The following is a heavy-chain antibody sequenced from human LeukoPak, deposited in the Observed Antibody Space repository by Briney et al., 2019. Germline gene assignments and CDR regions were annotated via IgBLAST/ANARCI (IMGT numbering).Heavy chain of an antibody. J-gene: IGHJ4*02. Sequence: GASVKVSCKASGGTFSSYAISWVRQAPGQGLEWMGGIIPIFGTANYAQKFQGRVTMTRNTSITTAYMELSSLRSEDTAVYYCARDLGSSGPKSFDYWAREPWSPSPQ. CDR3: ARDLGSSGPKSFDY. V-gene: IGHV1-69*05. D-gene: IGHD3-22*01. CDR1: GGTFSSYA. CDR2: IIPIFGTA.